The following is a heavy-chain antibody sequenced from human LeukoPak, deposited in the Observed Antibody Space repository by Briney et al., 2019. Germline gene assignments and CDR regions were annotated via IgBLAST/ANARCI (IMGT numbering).Heavy chain of an antibody. CDR1: GYTFTSYG. J-gene: IGHJ4*02. CDR2: ISAYNGNT. Sequence: GASVKVSCKASGYTFTSYGISWVRQAPGQGLEWMGWISAYNGNTNYAQKLQGRVTMTTDTPTSTAYMELRGLRSDDTAVYYCARAGSGWYFTSYWGQGTLVTVSS. D-gene: IGHD6-19*01. CDR3: ARAGSGWYFTSY. V-gene: IGHV1-18*01.